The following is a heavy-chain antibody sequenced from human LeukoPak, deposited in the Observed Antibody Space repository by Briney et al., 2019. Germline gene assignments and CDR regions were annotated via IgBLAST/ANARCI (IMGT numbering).Heavy chain of an antibody. J-gene: IGHJ6*02. D-gene: IGHD5-12*01. CDR1: GYTFTSYG. CDR2: ISAYNGNT. V-gene: IGHV1-18*01. CDR3: ARGAYSGYDSFYYYYYYGIDV. Sequence: GASVKVSCKASGYTFTSYGISWVRQAPGQGLEWMGWISAYNGNTNYAQKLQGRVTMTTDTSTSTAYMELRSLRSDDTAVYYCARGAYSGYDSFYYYYYYGIDVWGQGTTVTVSS.